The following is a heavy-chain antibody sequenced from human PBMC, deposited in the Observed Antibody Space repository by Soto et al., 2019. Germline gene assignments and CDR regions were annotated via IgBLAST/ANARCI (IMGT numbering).Heavy chain of an antibody. CDR3: ARPREQLVPWYFDL. J-gene: IGHJ2*01. CDR2: VYYSGST. CDR1: GVSFRSYY. D-gene: IGHD6-6*01. Sequence: SETLSLTCAVSGVSFRSYYWVLIRHPRRKGLEWIGYVYYSGSTIYYPSLKSRVTISVDTSKNQFSLKLSSVTAAETPVYYCARPREQLVPWYFDLWGRGTLVTSPQ. V-gene: IGHV4-59*08.